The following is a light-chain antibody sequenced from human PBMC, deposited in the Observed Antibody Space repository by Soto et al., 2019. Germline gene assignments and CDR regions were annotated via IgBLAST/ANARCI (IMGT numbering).Light chain of an antibody. Sequence: EIVLTQSPGTLSLSPGARATLSCRASQSVSPSLAWYQHKPGQAHRLLIYGSSSRATGIPDRFSGRGSGTDFTLTISSLEPEDFAVYFCQQDGSSPPVTFGPGTKVDIK. CDR1: QSVSPS. J-gene: IGKJ3*01. CDR3: QQDGSSPPVT. V-gene: IGKV3-20*01. CDR2: GSS.